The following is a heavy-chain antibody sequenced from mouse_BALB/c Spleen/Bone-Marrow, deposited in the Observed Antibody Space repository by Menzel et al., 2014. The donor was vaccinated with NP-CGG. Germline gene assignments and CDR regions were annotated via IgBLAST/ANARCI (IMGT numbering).Heavy chain of an antibody. CDR3: ARKEFDY. CDR2: IWSGGST. V-gene: IGHV2-2*02. CDR1: GFSLTSYG. J-gene: IGHJ2*01. Sequence: QVQLQQSGPGLVQVSQSLSIPCTVSGFSLTSYGVHWVRQSPGKGLEWLGVIWSGGSTDYNEAFISRLSIRKDNSKSQVFFKMYSLQANDTAICYCARKEFDYWGQGTTLTVSS.